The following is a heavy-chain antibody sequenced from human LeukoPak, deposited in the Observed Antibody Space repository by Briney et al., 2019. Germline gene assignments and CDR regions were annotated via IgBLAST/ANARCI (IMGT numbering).Heavy chain of an antibody. CDR2: IYYSGST. CDR3: ASFAVAGTDHFDY. J-gene: IGHJ4*02. V-gene: IGHV4-59*08. D-gene: IGHD6-19*01. Sequence: SETLSLTCTVSGGSISSYYWSWIRQPPGKGLEWIGYIYYSGSTNYNPSLKSRITISVDTSKNQFSLKLSSVTAADTAVYYCASFAVAGTDHFDYWGQGTLVTVSS. CDR1: GGSISSYY.